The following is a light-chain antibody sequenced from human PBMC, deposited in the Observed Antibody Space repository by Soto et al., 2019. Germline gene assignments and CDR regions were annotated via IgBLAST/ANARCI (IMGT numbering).Light chain of an antibody. CDR3: QQYGRSSYT. CDR1: QTVSSNY. J-gene: IGKJ2*01. V-gene: IGKV3-20*01. CDR2: GAS. Sequence: EIVLTQSPGTLSLSPGERATLSCRASQTVSSNYLAWYQQKAGQAPRLLIYGASSRATGIPDRFSGSGSGTDFTLTISRLEPEDFAVYYCQQYGRSSYTFGQGTKLEIK.